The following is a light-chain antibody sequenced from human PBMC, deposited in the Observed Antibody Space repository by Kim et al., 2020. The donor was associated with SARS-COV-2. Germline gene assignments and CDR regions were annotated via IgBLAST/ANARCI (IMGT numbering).Light chain of an antibody. CDR1: RLDVGGYNY. Sequence: QSALTQPASVSGSPGQSITISCTGTRLDVGGYNYVSWYQQHPGKAPKLMIYDVHNRPTGVSDRFSGSKSGNTASLTISGLQAEDEADYYCSSWACTTSYVFGTGTKVTVL. J-gene: IGLJ1*01. CDR2: DVH. V-gene: IGLV2-14*03. CDR3: SSWACTTSYV.